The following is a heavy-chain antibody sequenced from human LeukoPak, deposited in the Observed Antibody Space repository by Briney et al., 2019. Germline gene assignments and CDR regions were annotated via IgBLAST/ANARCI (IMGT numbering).Heavy chain of an antibody. V-gene: IGHV3-48*01. CDR2: ISSSSSTI. D-gene: IGHD6-19*01. CDR3: ARGNRWLVFYYYGMDV. CDR1: GFTFSSYS. Sequence: PGGSLRLSCAASGFTFSSYSMNWVRQAPGKGLEWVSYISSSSSTIYYADSVKGRFTISRDNAKNSLYLQMNSLRAEDTAMYYCARGNRWLVFYYYGMDVWGQGTTVTVSS. J-gene: IGHJ6*02.